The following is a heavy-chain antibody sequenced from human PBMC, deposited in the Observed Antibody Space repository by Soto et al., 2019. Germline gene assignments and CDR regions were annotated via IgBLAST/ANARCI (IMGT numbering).Heavy chain of an antibody. D-gene: IGHD6-19*01. Sequence: PGESLKISCKASGYTFTSNWIGWVRQMPGKGLEWMGIIYPGDSDTRYSPSFQGQVTISADKSISTAYLQWSSLKASDTAMYYCARPREAGKYYYGVDVWGQGTTVTVSS. CDR3: ARPREAGKYYYGVDV. V-gene: IGHV5-51*01. CDR1: GYTFTSNW. CDR2: IYPGDSDT. J-gene: IGHJ6*02.